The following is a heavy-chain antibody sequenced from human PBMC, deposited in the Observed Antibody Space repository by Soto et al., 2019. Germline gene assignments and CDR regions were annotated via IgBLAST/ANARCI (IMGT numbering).Heavy chain of an antibody. D-gene: IGHD6-6*01. J-gene: IGHJ6*02. V-gene: IGHV1-18*01. CDR3: ASMADVPYYYSGMDV. Sequence: QVQLVQSGAEVKKPGASVKVSCKASGYTFSTYGISWVRQAPGQGLEWMGWINGYNGNTNYAPKLEAIINMTTATSTTAAYMEPRSLRYDDTAVYYFASMADVPYYYSGMDVWGQGTNVTGSS. CDR2: INGYNGNT. CDR1: GYTFSTYG.